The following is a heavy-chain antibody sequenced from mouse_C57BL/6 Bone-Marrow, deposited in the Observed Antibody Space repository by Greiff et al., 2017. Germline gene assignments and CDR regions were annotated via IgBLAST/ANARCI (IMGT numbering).Heavy chain of an antibody. J-gene: IGHJ4*01. CDR1: GYSITSGYY. V-gene: IGHV3-6*01. Sequence: EVKLQESGPGLVKPSQSLSLTCSVTGYSITSGYYWNWIRQFPGNKLEWMGYISYDGSNNYNPSLKNRISITRDTSKNQFFLKLNSVTTEDTATYYCARDIYYKMDYWGQGTSVTVSS. D-gene: IGHD2-1*01. CDR2: ISYDGSN. CDR3: ARDIYYKMDY.